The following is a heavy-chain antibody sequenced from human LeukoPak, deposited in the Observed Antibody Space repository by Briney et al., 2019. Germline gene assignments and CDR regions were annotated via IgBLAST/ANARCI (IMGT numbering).Heavy chain of an antibody. CDR3: AREYYYDIGTRTCDI. CDR1: GGTLNSYG. D-gene: IGHD3-22*01. J-gene: IGHJ3*02. Sequence: GASVKVSCKVSGGTLNSYGINWVRQAPGQGLEWMGRITPILGTTNYAKNFQGRVTLIADKSTSIAYMELSSLRSDDTAVYYCAREYYYDIGTRTCDIWGPGTRVTVSS. CDR2: ITPILGTT. V-gene: IGHV1-69*04.